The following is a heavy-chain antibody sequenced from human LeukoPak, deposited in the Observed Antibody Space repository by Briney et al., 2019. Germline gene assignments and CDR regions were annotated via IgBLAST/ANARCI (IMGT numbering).Heavy chain of an antibody. Sequence: PSETLSLTCAVYGGSFSGYYWSWVRQPPGKGLEWIGEINHSGSTNYNPSLKSRVTISVDTSKNQFSLKLSSVTAADTAVYYCARVEYSSSCDYWGQGTLVTVSS. CDR1: GGSFSGYY. D-gene: IGHD6-6*01. V-gene: IGHV4-34*01. J-gene: IGHJ4*02. CDR3: ARVEYSSSCDY. CDR2: INHSGST.